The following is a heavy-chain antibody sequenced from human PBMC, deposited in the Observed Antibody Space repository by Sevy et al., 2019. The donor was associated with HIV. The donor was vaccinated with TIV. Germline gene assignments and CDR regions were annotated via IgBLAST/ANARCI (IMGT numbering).Heavy chain of an antibody. V-gene: IGHV1-2*02. CDR1: GYTFTGYY. CDR3: ARGGEGGWTCYYYRMDV. Sequence: ASVKVSCKASGYTFTGYYMHWVRQAPGQGLEWMGWINPNSGGTNYAQKFQGRVTMTRDTSISTAYMELSRLRSDDTAVYYCARGGEGGWTCYYYRMDVWGQGTTVTVSS. CDR2: INPNSGGT. D-gene: IGHD6-19*01. J-gene: IGHJ6*02.